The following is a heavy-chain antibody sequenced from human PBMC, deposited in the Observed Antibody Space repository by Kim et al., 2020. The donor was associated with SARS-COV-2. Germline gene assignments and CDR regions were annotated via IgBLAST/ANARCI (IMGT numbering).Heavy chain of an antibody. CDR1: GGSISSYY. J-gene: IGHJ5*02. CDR2: IYYSGST. CDR3: ARGKYSSPHNWFDP. Sequence: SETLSLTCTVSGGSISSYYWSWIRQPPGKGLEWIGYIYYSGSTNYNPSLKSRVTISVDTSKNQFSLKLSSVTAADTAVYYCARGKYSSPHNWFDPWGQGTLVTVSS. D-gene: IGHD6-6*01. V-gene: IGHV4-59*01.